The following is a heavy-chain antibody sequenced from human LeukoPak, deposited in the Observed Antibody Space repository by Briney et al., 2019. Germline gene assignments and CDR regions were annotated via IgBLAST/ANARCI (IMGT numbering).Heavy chain of an antibody. Sequence: PSETLSLTCAVYGGSSSGYYWSWIRQPPGKGLEWIGYIYYSGSTNYNPSLKSRVTISVDTSKNQFSLKLSSVTAADTAVYYCARAFSGWYHYWGQGTLVTVSS. D-gene: IGHD6-19*01. CDR2: IYYSGST. CDR3: ARAFSGWYHY. J-gene: IGHJ4*02. V-gene: IGHV4-59*01. CDR1: GGSSSGYY.